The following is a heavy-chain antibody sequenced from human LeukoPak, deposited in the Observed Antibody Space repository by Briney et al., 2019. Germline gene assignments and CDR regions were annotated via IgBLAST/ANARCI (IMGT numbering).Heavy chain of an antibody. CDR1: GYTFTGYY. Sequence: GASVKVSCKASGYTFTGYYMHWVRQAPGQGLEWMGWINPNSGGTNYAQKFQGRVTMTRDTSISTAYMELSRLRSDDTAVYYCAKDRSWNGGNYFDYWGQGTLVTVSS. CDR2: INPNSGGT. J-gene: IGHJ4*02. V-gene: IGHV1-2*02. CDR3: AKDRSWNGGNYFDY. D-gene: IGHD4-23*01.